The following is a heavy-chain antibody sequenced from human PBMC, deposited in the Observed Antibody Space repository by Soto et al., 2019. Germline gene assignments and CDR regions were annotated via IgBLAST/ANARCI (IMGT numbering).Heavy chain of an antibody. CDR2: ISVSGDNT. D-gene: IGHD5-12*01. CDR3: VKGAWLEG. Sequence: EVHLLESGGDLVQPGGSLTLSCAASGFSFTAYVMSWFRLAPGQGLEWVAAISVSGDNTYYADSVKGRFSISRDDDKNTLYLPLNSLRVDETAIYYCVKGAWLEGCGQVTLVTASS. V-gene: IGHV3-23*01. CDR1: GFSFTAYV. J-gene: IGHJ1*01.